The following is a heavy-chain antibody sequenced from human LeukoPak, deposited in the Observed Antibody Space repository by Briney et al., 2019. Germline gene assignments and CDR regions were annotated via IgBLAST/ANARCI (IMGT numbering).Heavy chain of an antibody. CDR2: ISAYNGNT. CDR1: GYTFTSYD. D-gene: IGHD6-19*01. Sequence: ASVKVSCKASGYTFTSYDISWVRQAPGQGLEWMGWISAYNGNTNYAQKVQGRVTMTTDTSTGTAYMELRSLRSDDTAVYYCARGGTSGWPFDYWGQGTLITVSS. J-gene: IGHJ4*02. V-gene: IGHV1-18*01. CDR3: ARGGTSGWPFDY.